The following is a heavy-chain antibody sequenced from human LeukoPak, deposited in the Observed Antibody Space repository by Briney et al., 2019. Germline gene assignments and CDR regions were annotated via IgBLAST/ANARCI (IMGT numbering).Heavy chain of an antibody. CDR1: GFTFSSYS. V-gene: IGHV3-21*01. J-gene: IGHJ4*02. CDR3: ARVSPSLGYSSSWYAVGKYYFDY. Sequence: PGGSLRLSCATSGFTFSSYSMNWVRQAPGKGLEWVSSISSSSSYIYYADSVKGRFTISRDNAKNSLYLQMNSLRAEDTAVYYCARVSPSLGYSSSWYAVGKYYFDYWGQGTLVTVSS. CDR2: ISSSSSYI. D-gene: IGHD6-13*01.